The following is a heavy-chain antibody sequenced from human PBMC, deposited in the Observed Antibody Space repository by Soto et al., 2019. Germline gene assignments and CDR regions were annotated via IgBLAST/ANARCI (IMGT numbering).Heavy chain of an antibody. CDR2: ISSSSAYI. V-gene: IGHV3-21*06. J-gene: IGHJ4*02. D-gene: IGHD3-16*01. CDR3: ARDGLTFGGD. CDR1: GFTFGSFT. Sequence: EVHLVEAGGGLVKPGESLTLSCAASGFTFGSFTLNWVRQAPGKGLEWVSSISSSSAYIYYAESVKGRFIISRDNVRSTLYLQMNSLRLDDTAVYFCARDGLTFGGDWGQGTLVAVSS.